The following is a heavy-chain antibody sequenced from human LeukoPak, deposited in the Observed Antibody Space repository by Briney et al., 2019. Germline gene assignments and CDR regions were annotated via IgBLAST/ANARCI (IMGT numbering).Heavy chain of an antibody. CDR2: ISSSSSYI. V-gene: IGHV3-21*01. CDR3: ARSSYTSSWYPDY. J-gene: IGHJ4*02. CDR1: GFTFHTYT. Sequence: GSLRLSCAASGFTFHTYTMNWVRQAPGKGLEWVSSISSSSSYIYYADSVKGRFTISRDNAKDSLYLQMNSLRAEDTAGYYCARSSYTSSWYPDYWGQGTLVTVSS. D-gene: IGHD6-13*01.